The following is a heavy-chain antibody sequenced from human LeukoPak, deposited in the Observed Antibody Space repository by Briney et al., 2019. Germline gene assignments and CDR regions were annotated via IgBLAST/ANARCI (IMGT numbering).Heavy chain of an antibody. CDR2: TSSSDAGT. V-gene: IGHV3-23*01. CDR3: ARTDSTSSGYFDY. D-gene: IGHD6-6*01. Sequence: GGSLRLSCAASGFTLSTYAMSWVRQTPGKGLEWVAATSSSDAGTYHADSVKGRFTISRDNAKNSLYLQMNSLRGEDTAVYYCARTDSTSSGYFDYWGQGTLVTVSS. CDR1: GFTLSTYA. J-gene: IGHJ4*02.